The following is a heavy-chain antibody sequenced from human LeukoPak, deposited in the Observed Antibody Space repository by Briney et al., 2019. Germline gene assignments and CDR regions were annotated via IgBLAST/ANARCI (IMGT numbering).Heavy chain of an antibody. V-gene: IGHV4-59*01. CDR3: ARVRPWFDP. CDR2: IYYSGST. D-gene: IGHD6-6*01. J-gene: IGHJ5*02. CDR1: GGSFSGYY. Sequence: SETLSLTCAVYGGSFSGYYWSWIRQPPGKGLEWIGYIYYSGSTNYNPSLKSRVTISVDTCKNQFSLKLSSVTAADTAVYYCARVRPWFDPWGQGTLVTVSS.